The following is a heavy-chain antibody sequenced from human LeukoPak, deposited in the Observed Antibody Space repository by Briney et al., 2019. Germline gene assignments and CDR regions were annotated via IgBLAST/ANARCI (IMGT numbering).Heavy chain of an antibody. CDR3: AIGFMIPLGGGFDI. CDR1: GGSISSYY. J-gene: IGHJ4*02. Sequence: SETLSLTCTVSGGSISSYYWGWIRQSPGRRLEYIGFIHFSGSTNYNPSLESRVTISADTSTNQFSLKVNSVTTADTAVYYSAIGFMIPLGGGFDIWGQGILVTVSS. CDR2: IHFSGST. V-gene: IGHV4-59*01. D-gene: IGHD3-16*01.